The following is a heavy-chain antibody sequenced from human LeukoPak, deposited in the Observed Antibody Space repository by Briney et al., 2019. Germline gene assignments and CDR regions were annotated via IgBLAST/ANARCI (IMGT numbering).Heavy chain of an antibody. CDR1: GDTVSSNIAT. CDR2: TYYRYKWNN. V-gene: IGHV6-1*01. D-gene: IGHD3-16*01. J-gene: IGHJ4*02. Sequence: SQTLSLTCAISGDTVSSNIATWNWIRPSPSSGLGWLGRTYYRYKWNNDYALSVQSRITINPDTSKNQFSLQLDSVTPEDTAVYYCARGGIFDSWGQGTLVTVSS. CDR3: ARGGIFDS.